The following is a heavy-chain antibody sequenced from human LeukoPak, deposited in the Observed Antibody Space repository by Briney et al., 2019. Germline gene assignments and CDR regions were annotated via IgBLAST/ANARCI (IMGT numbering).Heavy chain of an antibody. CDR3: AKYRGYNYDSAIDY. J-gene: IGHJ4*02. CDR1: GFTFSSYA. Sequence: TGGSLRLSCAASGFTFSSYAMSWVRQAPGKGLEWVSAVSGSGGATYYSGSVKGRFAISRDNSKNTLYLQMNSLRAEDTAVYYFAKYRGYNYDSAIDYWAREPWSPSLQ. CDR2: VSGSGGAT. D-gene: IGHD5-18*01. V-gene: IGHV3-23*01.